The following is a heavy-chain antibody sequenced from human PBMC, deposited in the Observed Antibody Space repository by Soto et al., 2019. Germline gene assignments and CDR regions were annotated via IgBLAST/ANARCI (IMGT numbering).Heavy chain of an antibody. Sequence: SGSLSISCALYSGSFSGCSWSWIRQPPGKGLEWIGEINQSGSTNYNPSLKSRVTISIDTSKNQFSLKVSSVTAADTAVYYCARGLNYVVYWGQGTLVTVSS. CDR1: SGSFSGCS. V-gene: IGHV4-34*01. CDR2: INQSGST. CDR3: ARGLNYVVY. J-gene: IGHJ4*02. D-gene: IGHD3-16*01.